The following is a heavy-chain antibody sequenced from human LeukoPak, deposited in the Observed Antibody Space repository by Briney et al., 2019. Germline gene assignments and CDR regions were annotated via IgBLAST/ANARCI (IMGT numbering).Heavy chain of an antibody. D-gene: IGHD5-18*01. CDR1: GFTFSSSA. J-gene: IGHJ4*02. Sequence: GGSLRLSCAASGFTFSSSAMSWVRQVPGKGLGWVSGISASGGSTSYADSVRGRFTISRDNSKNTLYLQMNSLRAEDTAVYYCAREGIQLWCLDYWGQGTLVTVSS. CDR2: ISASGGST. CDR3: AREGIQLWCLDY. V-gene: IGHV3-23*01.